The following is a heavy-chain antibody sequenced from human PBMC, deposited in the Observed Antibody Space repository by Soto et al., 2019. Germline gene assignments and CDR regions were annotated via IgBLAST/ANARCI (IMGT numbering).Heavy chain of an antibody. D-gene: IGHD3-10*01. V-gene: IGHV3-23*01. Sequence: GSLRLSCAASAFTFSSFAMTWVRQAPGKGLEWVSGISGSGDTTYYADSVKGRFTISRDNSKNQFSLKLSSVTAADPAVYYCARDLWLTRVDYYGMDVWGQGTTVTVSS. J-gene: IGHJ6*02. CDR1: AFTFSSFA. CDR2: ISGSGDTT. CDR3: ARDLWLTRVDYYGMDV.